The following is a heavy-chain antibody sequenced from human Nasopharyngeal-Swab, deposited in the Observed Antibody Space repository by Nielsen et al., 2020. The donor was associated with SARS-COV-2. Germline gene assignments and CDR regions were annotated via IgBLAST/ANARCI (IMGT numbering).Heavy chain of an antibody. CDR2: MNLDSGDT. CDR3: ARGPRPKRHLDY. V-gene: IGHV1-8*02. CDR1: GDDIGYYA. J-gene: IGHJ4*02. Sequence: ASVRVSCKASGDDIGYYAISWVRQATGRGLEWVGWMNLDSGDTHYAQEFQGKVTLTRDTSRSTAYMELSSLRSEDTAVYYCARGPRPKRHLDYWGQGTLVTVSS. D-gene: IGHD1-1*01.